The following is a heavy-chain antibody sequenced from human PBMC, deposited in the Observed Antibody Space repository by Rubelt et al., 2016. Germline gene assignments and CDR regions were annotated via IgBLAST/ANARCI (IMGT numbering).Heavy chain of an antibody. Sequence: ASGFTFSSYAMSWVRQAPGKGLEWVSAISGSGGSTYYADSVKGRFIISRDNSKNTLYLQMNSLRAEDTAVYYCAKVPRAVGAVDYWGQGTLVTVSS. CDR2: ISGSGGST. J-gene: IGHJ4*02. CDR1: GFTFSSYA. D-gene: IGHD1-26*01. CDR3: AKVPRAVGAVDY. V-gene: IGHV3-23*01.